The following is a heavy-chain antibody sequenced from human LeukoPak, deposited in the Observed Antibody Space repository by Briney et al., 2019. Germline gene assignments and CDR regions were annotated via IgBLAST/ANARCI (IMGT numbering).Heavy chain of an antibody. CDR1: GFTFSSYA. Sequence: GGSLRLSCAAPGFTFSSYAMSWVRQAPGKGLEWVSAISGSGGSTYYADSVKGRFTISRDNSKNTLYLQMNSLRAEDTAVYYCAKGYSNYVLGILDYWGQGTLVTVSS. V-gene: IGHV3-23*01. CDR3: AKGYSNYVLGILDY. J-gene: IGHJ4*02. CDR2: ISGSGGST. D-gene: IGHD4-11*01.